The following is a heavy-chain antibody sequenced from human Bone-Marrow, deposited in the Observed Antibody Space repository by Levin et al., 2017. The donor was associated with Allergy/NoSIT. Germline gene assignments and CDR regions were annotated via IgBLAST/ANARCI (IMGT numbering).Heavy chain of an antibody. V-gene: IGHV1-8*01. CDR3: ARGQTRSRYFDF. Sequence: ASVKVSCKASGYTFTSYDINWVRQATGEGLEWVGWMNPYSGNTGYTQKFQGRVTMTRNTSISTAYMELSSLRSEDTAVYFCARGQTRSRYFDFWGQGTLVTVSS. CDR2: MNPYSGNT. D-gene: IGHD1-7*01. J-gene: IGHJ4*02. CDR1: GYTFTSYD.